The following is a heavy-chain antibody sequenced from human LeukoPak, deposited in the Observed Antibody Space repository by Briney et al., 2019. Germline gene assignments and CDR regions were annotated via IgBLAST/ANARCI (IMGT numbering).Heavy chain of an antibody. D-gene: IGHD3-16*01. CDR3: ARDGGQHDYWHFDL. J-gene: IGHJ2*01. V-gene: IGHV3-30*03. CDR1: GFTFSSYG. CDR2: ISYDGSNK. Sequence: GRSLRLSCAASGFTFSSYGMHWVRQAPGKGLEWVAVISYDGSNKYYADSVKGRFTISRDNSKNTLYLQMNSLRADDTAVYYCARDGGQHDYWHFDLWGRGALVTVSS.